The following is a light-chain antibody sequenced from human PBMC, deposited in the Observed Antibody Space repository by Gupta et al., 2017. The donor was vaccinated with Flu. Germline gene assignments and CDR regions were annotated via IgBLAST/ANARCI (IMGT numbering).Light chain of an antibody. V-gene: IGKV4-1*01. CDR2: WAS. J-gene: IGKJ5*01. Sequence: DIVMTQSPDSLAVSLGERATINCKSSQSVLYSSNNKNYLAWYQQKPGQPPKVLIYWASTRESGVPDRFSGSGSGTDFTLTISSLQAEDVAVYYCQQDDSTPITFGQGTQLEIK. CDR3: QQDDSTPIT. CDR1: QSVLYSSNNKNY.